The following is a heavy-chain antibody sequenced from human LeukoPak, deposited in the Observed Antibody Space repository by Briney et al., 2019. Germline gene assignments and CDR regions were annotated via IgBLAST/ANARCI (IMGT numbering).Heavy chain of an antibody. D-gene: IGHD5-18*01. J-gene: IGHJ4*02. CDR2: IKQDGSEK. V-gene: IGHV3-7*01. CDR3: ARDTGGGYSCYDC. CDR1: GFTFSSYW. Sequence: GGSLRLSCAASGFTFSSYWMTWIRQAPGKGLEWVANIKQDGSEKYYVDSVKGRFTISRDNAKNSLCLQMNSLRAEDTAVYYCARDTGGGYSCYDCWGQGTLVTVSS.